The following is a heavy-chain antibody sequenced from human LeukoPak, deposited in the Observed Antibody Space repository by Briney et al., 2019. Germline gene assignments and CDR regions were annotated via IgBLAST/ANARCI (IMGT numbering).Heavy chain of an antibody. Sequence: TPGEPLKISCKGSGYSFTTHWIGWVRQMPGKGLEWMGIISPGDSDTRYSPSFQGQVTMSADKSISTAYLQWSSLKASDTAMYYCARQHCSGGRCYYGMDVWGQGTTVTVSS. CDR1: GYSFTTHW. CDR2: ISPGDSDT. V-gene: IGHV5-51*01. D-gene: IGHD2-15*01. CDR3: ARQHCSGGRCYYGMDV. J-gene: IGHJ6*02.